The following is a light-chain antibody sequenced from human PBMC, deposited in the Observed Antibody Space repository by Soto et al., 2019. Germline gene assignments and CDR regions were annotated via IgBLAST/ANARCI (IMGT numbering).Light chain of an antibody. CDR2: DAS. V-gene: IGKV3-15*01. CDR1: QSFSSPY. CDR3: HHYHNYMYS. Sequence: EIVLTQSPGTLSLSPGERATLSCRASQSFSSPYLAWYQQKPGLAPRLLIYDASTRATGIPARFSGSGSGTEFTLTISSLQSGDSAIYYCHHYHNYMYSFGQGTKVDIK. J-gene: IGKJ2*01.